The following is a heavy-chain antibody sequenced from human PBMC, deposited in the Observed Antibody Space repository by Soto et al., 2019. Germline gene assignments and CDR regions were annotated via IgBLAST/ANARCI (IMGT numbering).Heavy chain of an antibody. V-gene: IGHV1-2*04. J-gene: IGHJ6*02. CDR3: ARENTYYYGSGKKGMDV. D-gene: IGHD3-10*01. CDR1: GYTFTGYY. Sequence: SVKVSCKASGYTFTGYYMHWVRQAPGQGLEWVGWINPNSGGTNYAQKFQGWVTMTRDTSISTAYMELSRLRSDDTAVYYCARENTYYYGSGKKGMDVWGQGTTVTVSS. CDR2: INPNSGGT.